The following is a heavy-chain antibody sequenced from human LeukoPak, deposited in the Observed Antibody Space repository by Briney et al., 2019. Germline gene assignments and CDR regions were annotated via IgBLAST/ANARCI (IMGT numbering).Heavy chain of an antibody. Sequence: PGRSLRLSCAASGFTFSSYGMHWVRQAPGKGLEWVAVIWYDGSNKCYADSVKGRFTISRDNSKNTLYLQMNSLRAEDTAVYYCAKDNFIVATILGWYFDLWGRGTLVTVSS. D-gene: IGHD5-12*01. J-gene: IGHJ2*01. CDR1: GFTFSSYG. CDR3: AKDNFIVATILGWYFDL. V-gene: IGHV3-33*06. CDR2: IWYDGSNK.